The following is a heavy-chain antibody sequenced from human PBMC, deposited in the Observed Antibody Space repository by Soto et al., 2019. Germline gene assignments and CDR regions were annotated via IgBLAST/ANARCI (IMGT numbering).Heavy chain of an antibody. J-gene: IGHJ6*03. CDR2: MNPNSGNT. Sequence: VKVSCKASGYTFTSYDINWVRQATGQGLEWMGWMNPNSGNTGYAQKFQGRVTMTRNTSISTAYMELSSLRSEDTAVYYCARLEKIYYYMDVWGKGTTVTVSS. V-gene: IGHV1-8*01. CDR1: GYTFTSYD. CDR3: ARLEKIYYYMDV.